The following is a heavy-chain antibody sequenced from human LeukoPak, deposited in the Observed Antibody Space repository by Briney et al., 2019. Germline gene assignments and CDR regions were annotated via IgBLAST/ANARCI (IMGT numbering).Heavy chain of an antibody. CDR2: ISSSSSYI. J-gene: IGHJ4*02. CDR3: ARDGYGSGSYHRLRGPDY. CDR1: GFTFSSYS. V-gene: IGHV3-21*01. Sequence: GGSLRLSCAASGFTFSSYSMNWVRQAPGKGLEWVSSISSSSSYIYYADSVKGRFTISRDNAKNSLYLQMNSLRAEDTAVYYRARDGYGSGSYHRLRGPDYWGQGTLVTVSS. D-gene: IGHD3-10*01.